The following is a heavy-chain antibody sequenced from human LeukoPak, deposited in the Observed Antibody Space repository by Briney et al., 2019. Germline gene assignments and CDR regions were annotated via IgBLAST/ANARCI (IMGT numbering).Heavy chain of an antibody. Sequence: ASVKVSCKASGYTFTGYYMHWVRQAPGQGLEWMGWINPNSGGTNYAQKFQGRVTMTRDTSISTAYMELSRLRSDDTAVYYCARAPVEIITPRTTKRLGNWFDPWGQGTLVTVSS. D-gene: IGHD1-14*01. V-gene: IGHV1-2*02. CDR2: INPNSGGT. CDR1: GYTFTGYY. CDR3: ARAPVEIITPRTTKRLGNWFDP. J-gene: IGHJ5*02.